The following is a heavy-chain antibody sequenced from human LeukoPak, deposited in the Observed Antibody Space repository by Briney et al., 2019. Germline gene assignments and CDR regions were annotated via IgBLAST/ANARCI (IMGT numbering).Heavy chain of an antibody. J-gene: IGHJ4*02. CDR1: GFTFTSYS. D-gene: IGHD3-22*01. V-gene: IGHV3-48*02. Sequence: GGSLRLSCAASGFTFTSYSMNWVRQAPGKGLEWVSTISGGGGSTYYADSVKGRFTISRDNAKNSLYLQMNSLRDEDTAVYYCARDLTMIDYWGQGTLVTVSS. CDR3: ARDLTMIDY. CDR2: ISGGGGST.